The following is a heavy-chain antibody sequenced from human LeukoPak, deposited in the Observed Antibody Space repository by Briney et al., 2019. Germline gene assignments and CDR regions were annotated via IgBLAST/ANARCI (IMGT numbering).Heavy chain of an antibody. Sequence: SETLSLTCTVSGGSISSYYWSWIRQPPGKGLEWIGNMYYSGSTNYNPSLKSRVMISVDTSKNQFSLKLSSVTAADTAVYYCAGTPQNYYYYGMDVWGQGTTVTVSS. CDR2: MYYSGST. J-gene: IGHJ6*02. CDR3: AGTPQNYYYYGMDV. CDR1: GGSISSYY. V-gene: IGHV4-59*01.